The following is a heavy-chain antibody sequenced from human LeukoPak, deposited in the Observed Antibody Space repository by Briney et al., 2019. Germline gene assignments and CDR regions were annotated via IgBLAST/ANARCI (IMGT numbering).Heavy chain of an antibody. CDR1: GFTFSSYT. D-gene: IGHD3-22*01. J-gene: IGHJ4*02. V-gene: IGHV3-21*01. CDR3: ARDPSHDSSGYPYYFDY. Sequence: PGGSLRLSCAASGFTFSSYTMNWVRQAPGKGLESVSSISSSSSYIYYADSVKGRLTISRDNAKNSLYLQMNSLRAEDTAVYFCARDPSHDSSGYPYYFDYWGQGTLVTVSS. CDR2: ISSSSSYI.